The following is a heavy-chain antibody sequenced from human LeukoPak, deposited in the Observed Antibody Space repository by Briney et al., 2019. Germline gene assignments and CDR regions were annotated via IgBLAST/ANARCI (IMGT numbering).Heavy chain of an antibody. Sequence: SGGSLRLSCAASGFTFSTYGMHWVRQAPGKGLEWVAVISYDGGNKYYADSVKGRFTISRDNSKNTLYLQMNSLRAEDTAVYYCARGSRARSGVYCSSTSCYLGYWGQGTLVTVSS. CDR3: ARGSRARSGVYCSSTSCYLGY. V-gene: IGHV3-30*03. CDR1: GFTFSTYG. CDR2: ISYDGGNK. J-gene: IGHJ4*02. D-gene: IGHD2-2*01.